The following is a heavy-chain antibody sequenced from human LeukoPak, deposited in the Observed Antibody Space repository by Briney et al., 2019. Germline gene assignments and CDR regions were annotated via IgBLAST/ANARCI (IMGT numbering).Heavy chain of an antibody. CDR2: ISGSSGST. J-gene: IGHJ4*02. Sequence: PGGSLRLSCAASGFTFSSYAMSWVRQAPGKGLEWVSGISGSSGSTYYADSVKGRFTISRDNSKNTLYLQMNSLRAEDTAVYYCAKDGFRQWLEKYYFDYWGQGTLVTVSS. CDR3: AKDGFRQWLEKYYFDY. V-gene: IGHV3-23*01. D-gene: IGHD6-19*01. CDR1: GFTFSSYA.